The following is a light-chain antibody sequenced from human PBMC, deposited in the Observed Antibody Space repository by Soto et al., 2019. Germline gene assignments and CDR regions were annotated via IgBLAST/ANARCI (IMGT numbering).Light chain of an antibody. V-gene: IGKV3-15*01. J-gene: IGKJ4*01. CDR1: QSVGSN. Sequence: EIVMTQSPATLSVSPGERATLSCRASQSVGSNLAWYQQKPGQAPRLLIYGASTRATGIPARFSGSGSGTEFTLTISSLQSEDFAIYFCQQYYSSPLTFGGGTKVEIK. CDR3: QQYYSSPLT. CDR2: GAS.